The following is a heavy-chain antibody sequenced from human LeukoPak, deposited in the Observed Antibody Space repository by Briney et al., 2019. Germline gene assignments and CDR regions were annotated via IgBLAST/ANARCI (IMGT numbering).Heavy chain of an antibody. Sequence: SQTLSLTCTVSAGSISSRDFFWSWVRQHPGKGLEWIGYISYSGSTYYNPSLEGRVTMSVDASKNRFSLTLTSVTAADTAVYCCTRITGLMRVTFDTWGQGTLVTVSS. CDR3: TRITGLMRVTFDT. CDR2: ISYSGST. CDR1: AGSISSRDFF. J-gene: IGHJ5*02. D-gene: IGHD2-8*02. V-gene: IGHV4-31*02.